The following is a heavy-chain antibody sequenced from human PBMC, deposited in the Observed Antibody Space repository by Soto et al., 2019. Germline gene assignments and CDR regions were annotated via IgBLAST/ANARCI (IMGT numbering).Heavy chain of an antibody. CDR2: IYYSGST. CDR1: GGSISSGSYY. D-gene: IGHD1-26*01. Sequence: SETLSLTCTASGGSISSGSYYWSWIRQPPGKGLEWIGYIYYSGSTNYNPSLKSRVTISVDTSKNQFSLKLSSVTAADTAVYYCARVGGSYDHFDYWGQGTLVTVSS. CDR3: ARVGGSYDHFDY. J-gene: IGHJ4*02. V-gene: IGHV4-61*01.